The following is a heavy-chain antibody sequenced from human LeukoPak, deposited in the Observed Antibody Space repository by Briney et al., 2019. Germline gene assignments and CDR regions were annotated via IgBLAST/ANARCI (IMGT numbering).Heavy chain of an antibody. Sequence: GGSLRLSCAASGFTVSDNYMTGVRQAPGKGLEWVSSIYSAGATHYAESASGRCTISRDNSKNTLSLQLNSLRAEDPAVYYCAKWLGVRHRPYGMDVWGQGTTVPVSS. D-gene: IGHD3-22*01. CDR2: IYSAGAT. CDR1: GFTVSDNY. V-gene: IGHV3-53*01. CDR3: AKWLGVRHRPYGMDV. J-gene: IGHJ6*02.